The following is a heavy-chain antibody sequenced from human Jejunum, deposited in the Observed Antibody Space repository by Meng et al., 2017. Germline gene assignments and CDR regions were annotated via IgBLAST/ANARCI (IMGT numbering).Heavy chain of an antibody. CDR2: VYHSGST. J-gene: IGHJ2*01. D-gene: IGHD3-10*02. CDR1: GGSIEINNW. V-gene: IGHV4-4*03. CDR3: ARADYVRYFDL. Sequence: QVQWREPGTDRLKPPGPPSPPRAFSGGSIEINNWWTWIRRPPGQGLEWIGEVYHSGSTHYNPSLQSRVTISIDNSKNRFSLSLNSVTAADTAIYYCARADYVRYFDLWGRGTLVTVSS.